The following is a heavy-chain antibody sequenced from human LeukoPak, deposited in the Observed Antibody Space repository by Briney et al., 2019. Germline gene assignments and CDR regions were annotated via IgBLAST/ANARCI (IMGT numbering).Heavy chain of an antibody. CDR2: IRSIAYGGTT. J-gene: IGHJ4*02. CDR1: GFTFGDYA. V-gene: IGHV3-49*03. D-gene: IGHD3-10*01. CDR3: TRDRVYYYGSGSYGDY. Sequence: GGSLRLSCTASGFTFGDYAMSWFRQAPGRGLGWVGFIRSIAYGGTTEYAASVKGRFTISRHDSKSIAYLQMNSLKTEDTAVYYCTRDRVYYYGSGSYGDYWGQGTLVTVSS.